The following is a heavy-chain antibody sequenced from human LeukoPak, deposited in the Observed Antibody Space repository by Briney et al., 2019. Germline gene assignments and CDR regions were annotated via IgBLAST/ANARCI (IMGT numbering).Heavy chain of an antibody. CDR1: GFTFSSYS. V-gene: IGHV3-21*01. D-gene: IGHD6-19*01. Sequence: PGGSLRLSCAASGFTFSSYSMNWVRQAPGKGLEWVSSISSSSSYIYYADSVKGRFTISRDNAKNSLYLQMNSLRAEDTAVYYCARDQGSGWYGVFPAPDDYWGQGTLVTVSS. CDR2: ISSSSSYI. CDR3: ARDQGSGWYGVFPAPDDY. J-gene: IGHJ4*02.